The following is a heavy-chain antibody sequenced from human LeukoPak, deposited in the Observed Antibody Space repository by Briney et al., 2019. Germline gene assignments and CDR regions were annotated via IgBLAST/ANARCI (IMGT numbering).Heavy chain of an antibody. Sequence: GGSLRLSCVASGFTFTSYAMHWVRQAPGKGLEWVTVISYDGSIKYYADSVKGRFTISRDISKNTLYLQMNSLRAKDTAVYYCARKPDAFDLWGQGTMVTVSS. V-gene: IGHV3-30-3*01. J-gene: IGHJ3*01. CDR2: ISYDGSIK. CDR3: ARKPDAFDL. CDR1: GFTFTSYA.